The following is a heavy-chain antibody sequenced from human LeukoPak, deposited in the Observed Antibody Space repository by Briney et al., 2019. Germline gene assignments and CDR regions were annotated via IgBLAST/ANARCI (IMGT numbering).Heavy chain of an antibody. D-gene: IGHD1-1*01. Sequence: QSGGSLRLSCTASGFPFSDYSMNWVRQAPGKGLEWISYIGISSGNTKYADSVKGRFTISADNARNSLYLQMNSLRVEYTAVYYCARDHNYAFDNWGQGTLVSVSS. J-gene: IGHJ4*02. V-gene: IGHV3-48*04. CDR2: IGISSGNT. CDR1: GFPFSDYS. CDR3: ARDHNYAFDN.